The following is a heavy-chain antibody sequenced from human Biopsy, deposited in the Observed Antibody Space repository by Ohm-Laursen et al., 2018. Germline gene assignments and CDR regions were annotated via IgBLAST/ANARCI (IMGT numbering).Heavy chain of an antibody. CDR1: GGTFTNYA. Sequence: SSVKVSCKASGGTFTNYAIRWGRQAPGQGLEWRGGIIPMFGTANYAQMFQGRVTISADESTSTSYMELSSLTTEDTAIYYCARGPHSGSHSCFDYWGRGTLVTVSS. V-gene: IGHV1-69*01. D-gene: IGHD1-26*01. CDR2: IIPMFGTA. CDR3: ARGPHSGSHSCFDY. J-gene: IGHJ4*02.